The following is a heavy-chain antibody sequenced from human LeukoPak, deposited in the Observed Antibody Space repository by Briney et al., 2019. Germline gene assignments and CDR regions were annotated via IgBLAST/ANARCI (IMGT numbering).Heavy chain of an antibody. CDR2: INPNSGGT. D-gene: IGHD5-18*01. V-gene: IGHV1-2*02. J-gene: IGHJ4*02. CDR3: ARDQGGYSYGYPRYYFDY. CDR1: GYTFTGYY. Sequence: GASVKVSCKASGYTFTGYYMHWVRQAPGQGLEWMGWINPNSGGTNYAQKFQGRATMTRDTSISTAYMELSRLRSDDTAVYYCARDQGGYSYGYPRYYFDYWGQGTLVTVSS.